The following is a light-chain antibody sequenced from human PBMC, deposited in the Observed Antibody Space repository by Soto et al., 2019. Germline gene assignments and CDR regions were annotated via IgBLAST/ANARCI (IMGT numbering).Light chain of an antibody. V-gene: IGKV1-5*03. CDR2: KAS. CDR3: QQYNSYPYT. J-gene: IGKJ2*01. CDR1: QSISSW. Sequence: DIQMTQSPSTLSASVGDRVTITCRASQSISSWLAWYQQKPGKAPKLLISKASSLESGDPSRFSGSGAGTEFTLTISSLQPDDFATYYFQQYNSYPYTFGQWTKLEIK.